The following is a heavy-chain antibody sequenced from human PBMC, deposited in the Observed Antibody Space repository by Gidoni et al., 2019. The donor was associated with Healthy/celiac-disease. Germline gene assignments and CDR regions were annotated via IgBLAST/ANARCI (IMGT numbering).Heavy chain of an antibody. CDR1: GFTFSSYA. CDR3: AKVSYLGRYYDILTGFDY. J-gene: IGHJ4*02. Sequence: EVQLLESGGGLVQPGGSLRLSCAASGFTFSSYAMSWVRQAPGKGLEWVSAISGSGGSTYYADSVKGRFTISRDNSKNTLYLQMNSLRAEDTAVYYCAKVSYLGRYYDILTGFDYWGQGTLVTVSS. V-gene: IGHV3-23*01. CDR2: ISGSGGST. D-gene: IGHD3-9*01.